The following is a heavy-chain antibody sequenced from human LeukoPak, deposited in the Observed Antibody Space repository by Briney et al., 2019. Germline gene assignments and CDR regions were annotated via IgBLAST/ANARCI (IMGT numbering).Heavy chain of an antibody. Sequence: SETLSLTCTVSGGSINNYYWSWIRQPPGKGLEWIGYIYYSGITNYNPPLKSRVTISVDTSKNQFSLKLSSVTAADTAVYYCARGGAAAGTGNWFDPWGQGTLVTVSS. CDR2: IYYSGIT. CDR3: ARGGAAAGTGNWFDP. J-gene: IGHJ5*02. CDR1: GGSINNYY. V-gene: IGHV4-59*01. D-gene: IGHD6-13*01.